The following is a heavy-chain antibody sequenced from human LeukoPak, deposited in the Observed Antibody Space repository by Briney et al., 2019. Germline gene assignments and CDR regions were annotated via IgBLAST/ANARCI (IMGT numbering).Heavy chain of an antibody. D-gene: IGHD3-22*01. Sequence: SETLSLTCTVSGYSISSGYYWGWIRPPPGKGLEWIGSIYHSGSTYYNPSLKSRVTISVDTSKNQFSLKLSSVTAADTAVYYCARVHGDYDSSVVDAFDIWGQGTMVTVSS. CDR1: GYSISSGYY. CDR3: ARVHGDYDSSVVDAFDI. V-gene: IGHV4-38-2*02. CDR2: IYHSGST. J-gene: IGHJ3*02.